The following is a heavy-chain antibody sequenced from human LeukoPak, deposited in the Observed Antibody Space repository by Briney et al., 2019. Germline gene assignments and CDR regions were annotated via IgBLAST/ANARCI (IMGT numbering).Heavy chain of an antibody. CDR2: IYSGGST. CDR1: GFTVSSNY. CDR3: ARSRYSSSWSQAFDI. Sequence: GGSLRLSCAASGFTVSSNYMSWVRHAPGKGLEWVSVIYSGGSTYYADSVKGRFTISRDNSKNTLYLQMNSLRAEDTAVYYCARSRYSSSWSQAFDIWGQGTMVTVSS. D-gene: IGHD6-13*01. J-gene: IGHJ3*02. V-gene: IGHV3-53*01.